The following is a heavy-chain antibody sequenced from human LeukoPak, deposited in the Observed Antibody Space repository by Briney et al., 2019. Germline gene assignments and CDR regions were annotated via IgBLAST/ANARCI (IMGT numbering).Heavy chain of an antibody. CDR1: GGSFSGYY. J-gene: IGHJ4*02. CDR3: ARFCITMVRGVIFGWYFDY. Sequence: SETLSLTCAVYGGSFSGYYWSWIRQPPGKGLEWIGEINHSGSTNYNPSLKSRVTISVDTSKNQFSLKLSSVTAADTAVYYCARFCITMVRGVIFGWYFDYWGQGTLVTVSS. V-gene: IGHV4-34*01. D-gene: IGHD3-10*01. CDR2: INHSGST.